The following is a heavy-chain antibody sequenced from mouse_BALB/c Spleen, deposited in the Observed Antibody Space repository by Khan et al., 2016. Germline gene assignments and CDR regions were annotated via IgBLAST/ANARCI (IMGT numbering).Heavy chain of an antibody. CDR3: ARSSDGSSWFAY. CDR2: IFPGTGTN. Sequence: QVQLKESGAELVKPGASVKLSCKTSGYTFTSYWIQWVKQRPGQGLGWLGEIFPGTGTNYYNEKFKGKDTLNIDTSSSTAYMQLSSLTSEDSAVYCCARSSDGSSWFAYWGQGTLVTVSA. J-gene: IGHJ3*01. CDR1: GYTFTSYW. V-gene: IGHV1S132*01. D-gene: IGHD1-1*01.